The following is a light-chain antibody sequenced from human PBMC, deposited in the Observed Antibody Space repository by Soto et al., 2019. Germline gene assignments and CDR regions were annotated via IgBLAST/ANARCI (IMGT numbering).Light chain of an antibody. J-gene: IGKJ4*01. CDR2: GAS. CDR1: QSVNSY. Sequence: ETVRTQSPATLSVSPGERDTLSCRAGQSVNSYLAWYQQKPGQAPRLLIRGASARATGIPARFSGSGSGTEFTLTISSLQSEDFAVYYCHQYNQWPLTFGGGTKVDIK. CDR3: HQYNQWPLT. V-gene: IGKV3-15*01.